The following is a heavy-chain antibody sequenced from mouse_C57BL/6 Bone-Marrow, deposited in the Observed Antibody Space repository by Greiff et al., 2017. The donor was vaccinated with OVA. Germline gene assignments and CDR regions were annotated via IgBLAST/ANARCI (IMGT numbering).Heavy chain of an antibody. V-gene: IGHV1-81*01. CDR3: ARSYYYGSPFAY. CDR2: IYPRSGNT. CDR1: GYTFTSYG. D-gene: IGHD1-1*01. Sequence: QVQLKESGAELARPGASVKLSCKASGYTFTSYGISWVKQRTGQGLEWIGEIYPRSGNTYYNEKFKGKATLTADKSSSTAYMELRSLTSEDSAVYFCARSYYYGSPFAYWGQGTLVTVSA. J-gene: IGHJ3*01.